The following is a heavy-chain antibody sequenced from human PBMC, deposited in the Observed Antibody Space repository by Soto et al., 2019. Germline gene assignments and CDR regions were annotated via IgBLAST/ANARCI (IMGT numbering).Heavy chain of an antibody. Sequence: QPGGSLRLSCAASGFTFSSYGMHWVRQAPGKGLEWVAVIWYDGSNKYYADSVKGRFTISRDNSKNTLYLQMNSLRAEDTAVYYCARDLLDWNQAEAWFDPWGQGTLVTVSS. V-gene: IGHV3-33*01. CDR2: IWYDGSNK. CDR3: ARDLLDWNQAEAWFDP. D-gene: IGHD1-1*01. J-gene: IGHJ5*02. CDR1: GFTFSSYG.